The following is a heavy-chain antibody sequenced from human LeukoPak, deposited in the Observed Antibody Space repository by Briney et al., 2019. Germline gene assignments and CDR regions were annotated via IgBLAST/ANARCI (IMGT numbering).Heavy chain of an antibody. D-gene: IGHD3-10*01. V-gene: IGHV3-48*01. CDR1: GFTFSSYS. Sequence: QAGGSLRLSCAASGFTFSSYSMNWVRQAPGKGLEWVSYISSSSSTIYYADSVKGRFTISRDNAKNSLYLQMNSLRAEDTAVYYCARDGGYYYGSGSYSSLDYWGQGTLVTVSS. CDR3: ARDGGYYYGSGSYSSLDY. CDR2: ISSSSSTI. J-gene: IGHJ4*02.